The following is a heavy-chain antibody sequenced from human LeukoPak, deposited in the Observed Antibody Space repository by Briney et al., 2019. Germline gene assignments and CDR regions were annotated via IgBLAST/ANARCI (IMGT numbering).Heavy chain of an antibody. CDR2: IGSSDSTT. CDR3: AREATRISPALDV. D-gene: IGHD2-15*01. Sequence: GGSLRLSCVASGFTFSSYEMNWVRQAPGKGLEWLSYIGSSDSTTHYADSVKGRFTISRDNAKNSLYLQMNSLRVEDTAVYYCAREATRISPALDVWGKGTTVTISS. J-gene: IGHJ6*04. V-gene: IGHV3-48*03. CDR1: GFTFSSYE.